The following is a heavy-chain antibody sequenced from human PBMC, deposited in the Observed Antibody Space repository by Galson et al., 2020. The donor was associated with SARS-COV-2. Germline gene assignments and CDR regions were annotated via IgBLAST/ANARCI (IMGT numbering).Heavy chain of an antibody. J-gene: IGHJ2*01. D-gene: IGHD3-10*01. CDR1: GYSLTELS. Sequence: ASVKVSCKVSGYSLTELSMHWVRQAPGKGLEWMGDFDPEDVETIYAQKFQGRVTMTEDTSTDTAYMELSSLRSEDTAMYYCAAGITPRRRDRWYFDLWGRGTLVTVSS. CDR3: AAGITPRRRDRWYFDL. CDR2: FDPEDVET. V-gene: IGHV1-24*01.